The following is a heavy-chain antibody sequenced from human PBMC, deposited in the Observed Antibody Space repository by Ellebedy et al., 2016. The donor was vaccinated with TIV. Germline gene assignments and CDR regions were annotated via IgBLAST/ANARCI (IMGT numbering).Heavy chain of an antibody. J-gene: IGHJ4*02. CDR2: INHSGST. Sequence: SETLSLXXAVYGGSFSGYYWSWIRQPPGKGLEWIGEINHSGSTNYNPSLKSRVTISVDTSKNQFSLKLSSVTAADTAVYYCAREGLYCSGGSCYEADYWGQGTLVTVSS. D-gene: IGHD2-15*01. CDR3: AREGLYCSGGSCYEADY. V-gene: IGHV4-34*01. CDR1: GGSFSGYY.